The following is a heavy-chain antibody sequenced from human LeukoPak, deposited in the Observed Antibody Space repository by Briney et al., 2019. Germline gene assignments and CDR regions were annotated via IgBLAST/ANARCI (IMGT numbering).Heavy chain of an antibody. D-gene: IGHD4-17*01. CDR1: GGSFSGYY. J-gene: IGHJ4*02. V-gene: IGHV4-34*01. CDR3: ARLYGDVDY. CDR2: INHSGST. Sequence: PSETLSLTCAVYGGSFSGYYWSWIRQPPGKGLEWIGEINHSGSTNYNPFLKSRVTISVDTSKNQFSLKLSSVTAADTAVYYCARLYGDVDYWGQGTLVTVSS.